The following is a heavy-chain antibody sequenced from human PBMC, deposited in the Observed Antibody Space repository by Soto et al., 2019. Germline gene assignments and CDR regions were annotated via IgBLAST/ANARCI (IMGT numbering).Heavy chain of an antibody. CDR2: ISPGDSDT. V-gene: IGHV5-51*01. J-gene: IGHJ4*02. CDR1: GYTITSYW. Sequence: GESLKISCKSSGYTITSYWIDWVRQMPGKGLEWMGIISPGDSDTKYSPSFQGQVTISADKSISTAYLQWSSLISEDTAVYYCARDLAAADYWGQGTLVTVSS. CDR3: ARDLAAADY. D-gene: IGHD6-13*01.